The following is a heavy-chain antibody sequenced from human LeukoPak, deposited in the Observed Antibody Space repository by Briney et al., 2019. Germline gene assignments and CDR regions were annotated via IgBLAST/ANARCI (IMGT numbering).Heavy chain of an antibody. Sequence: SQTLSLTCIVSGASFNTGDYYWNWIRQHPGRSLEWIGYIYNSGSTYYNPSLKSRVTISVDTSKNHFSLRLTSVTAADSAVYYCARGAPPDSWGQGTLVTVSS. J-gene: IGHJ4*02. CDR2: IYNSGST. CDR3: ARGAPPDS. CDR1: GASFNTGDYY. V-gene: IGHV4-31*03.